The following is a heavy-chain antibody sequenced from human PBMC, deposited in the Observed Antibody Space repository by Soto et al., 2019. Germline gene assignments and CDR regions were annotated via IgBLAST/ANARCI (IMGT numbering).Heavy chain of an antibody. J-gene: IGHJ6*02. V-gene: IGHV1-18*01. D-gene: IGHD4-17*01. CDR1: GYTFTSYG. CDR2: ISAYNGNT. CDR3: ARDRGYGDSNYYGMDV. Sequence: RASVKVSCKASGYTFTSYGISWVRQAPGQGLEWMGWISAYNGNTNYAQKLQGRVTMTTDTSTSTAYMELRSLRSDDTAVYYCARDRGYGDSNYYGMDVWGQGTTVTVSS.